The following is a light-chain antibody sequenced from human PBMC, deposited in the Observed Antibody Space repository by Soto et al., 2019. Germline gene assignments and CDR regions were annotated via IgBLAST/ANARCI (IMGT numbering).Light chain of an antibody. CDR1: SSGVGTYNL. CDR2: EGS. J-gene: IGLJ1*01. V-gene: IGLV2-23*01. CDR3: CSYTATSTYV. Sequence: QSALTQPASVSGSPGQSITISCTATSSGVGTYNLVSWYQQHPGKAPKLMIYEGSKRPSGVSNRFSGSKSGNAASLTISGLQAEDEADYYCCSYTATSTYVFATGTKVTVL.